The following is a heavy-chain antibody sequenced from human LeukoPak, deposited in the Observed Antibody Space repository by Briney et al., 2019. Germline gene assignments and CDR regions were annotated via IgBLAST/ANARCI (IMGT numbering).Heavy chain of an antibody. V-gene: IGHV3-21*01. CDR3: ARAKQQTPGMAWA. Sequence: PGGSLRLSCAASGFTFSTYSMNWVRQAPGKGLEWVSSISSSSTYIYYADSVKGRFTISRDNAKNSLSLQMNSLRAEDTAVYYCARAKQQTPGMAWAWGQGTLVTVSS. D-gene: IGHD4-23*01. CDR1: GFTFSTYS. CDR2: ISSSSTYI. J-gene: IGHJ5*02.